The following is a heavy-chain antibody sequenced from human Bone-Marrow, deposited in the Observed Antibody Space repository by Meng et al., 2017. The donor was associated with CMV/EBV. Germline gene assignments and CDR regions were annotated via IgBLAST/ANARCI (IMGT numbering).Heavy chain of an antibody. CDR3: ARQGHGVPLDF. Sequence: GESLKISCKGSGYSFTSYWIGWVRQMPGKGLEWVGIIYPGDSATRYSPSLQGQVTISVDKSISTAYLQWSSLRASDTAIYYCARQGHGVPLDFWGQGTLVTVSS. J-gene: IGHJ4*02. CDR1: GYSFTSYW. D-gene: IGHD2-8*01. CDR2: IYPGDSAT. V-gene: IGHV5-51*01.